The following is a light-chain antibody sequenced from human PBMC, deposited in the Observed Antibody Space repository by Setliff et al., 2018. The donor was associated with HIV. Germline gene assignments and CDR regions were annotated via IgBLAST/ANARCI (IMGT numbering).Light chain of an antibody. CDR2: EVS. J-gene: IGLJ1*01. V-gene: IGLV2-14*01. CDR3: SSYTSSSPLYV. CDR1: SSDVGGYNY. Sequence: QSVLTQPASVSGSPGQSITISCTGTSSDVGGYNYVSWYQQHPGKAPKLMIYEVSNRPSGVSDRFSGSKSGNTASLTISGLQTEDEADYFCSSYTSSSPLYVCGTGTKVHRP.